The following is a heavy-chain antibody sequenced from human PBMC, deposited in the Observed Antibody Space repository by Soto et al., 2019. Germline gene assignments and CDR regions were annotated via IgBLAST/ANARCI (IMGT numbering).Heavy chain of an antibody. CDR2: FDPEDGET. V-gene: IGHV1-24*01. CDR3: ATVGERSVAGTGDY. D-gene: IGHD6-13*01. J-gene: IGHJ4*02. CDR1: GYTLTELS. Sequence: ASVKVSCKVSGYTLTELSMHWVRQAPGKGLEWMGGFDPEDGETIYAQKFQGRVTVTEDTSTDTAYMELSSRRSEDTAVYYGATVGERSVAGTGDYWGQGTLVTVSS.